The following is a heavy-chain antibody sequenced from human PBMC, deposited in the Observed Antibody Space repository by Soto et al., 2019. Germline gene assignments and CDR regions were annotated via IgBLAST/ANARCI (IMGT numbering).Heavy chain of an antibody. V-gene: IGHV3-23*01. D-gene: IGHD5-18*01. CDR1: GFTFSSYA. CDR2: ISGSGGST. CDR3: ASLDTARVETAGY. J-gene: IGHJ4*02. Sequence: GGSLRLSCAASGFTFSSYAMSWVRQAPGKGLEWVSAISGSGGSTYYADSVKGRFTISRDNSKNTLYLQMNSLRVEDTALYYCASLDTARVETAGYWGQGTRVTVSS.